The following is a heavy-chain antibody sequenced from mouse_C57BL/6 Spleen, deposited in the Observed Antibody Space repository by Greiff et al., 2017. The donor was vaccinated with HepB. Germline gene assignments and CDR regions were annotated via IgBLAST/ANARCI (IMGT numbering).Heavy chain of an antibody. J-gene: IGHJ1*03. CDR2: IYPGDGDT. CDR1: GYAFSSSW. CDR3: ARRAWDYYGSSSYFDV. V-gene: IGHV1-82*01. Sequence: QVQLKESGPELVKPGASVKISCKASGYAFSSSWMNWVKQRPVKGLEWIGRIYPGDGDTNYNGKFKGKATLTADKSSSTAYMQLSSLTSEDSAVYFCARRAWDYYGSSSYFDVWGTGTTVTVSS. D-gene: IGHD1-1*01.